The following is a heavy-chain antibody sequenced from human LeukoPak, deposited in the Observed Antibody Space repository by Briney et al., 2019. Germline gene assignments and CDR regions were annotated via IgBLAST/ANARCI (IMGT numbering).Heavy chain of an antibody. J-gene: IGHJ4*02. CDR2: IYYSVTT. CDR3: ASLRERSYYARGFDY. Sequence: PSETLSLTCTVSGGSISSSDYYWGWIRQPPGKGLEWIGSIYYSVTTYYNPSLKSRVTISVDTSKIHFSLKLSSVTAADTAVYYCASLRERSYYARGFDYWGQGTLVTVSS. V-gene: IGHV4-39*02. D-gene: IGHD3-3*01. CDR1: GGSISSSDYY.